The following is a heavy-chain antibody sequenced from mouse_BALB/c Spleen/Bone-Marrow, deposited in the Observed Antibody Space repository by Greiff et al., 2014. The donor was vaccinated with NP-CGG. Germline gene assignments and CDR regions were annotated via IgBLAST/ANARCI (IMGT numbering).Heavy chain of an antibody. D-gene: IGHD2-3*01. CDR3: AGSGYYGWIAY. Sequence: EVKLEESGGGLVQPGGSLKLSCAASGFDFSRYWMTWVRQAPGKGLEWIGEINPESSTINYTPSLEDKFIISRDNAKNTPYLQMSKVRSEDTALYYCAGSGYYGWIAYWGQGTLVTVSA. CDR2: INPESSTI. CDR1: GFDFSRYW. J-gene: IGHJ3*01. V-gene: IGHV4-1*02.